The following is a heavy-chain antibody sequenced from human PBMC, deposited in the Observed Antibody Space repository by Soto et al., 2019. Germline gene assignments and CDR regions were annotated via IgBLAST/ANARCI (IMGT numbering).Heavy chain of an antibody. Sequence: SETLSLTCAVSGYSISSGYYWGCLRQPPGKGVEWIGSIYYGGSTYYNPSLNSRVTLSIDMTNNHVSLILNSVTAADTAVYYCARVGPWVPYYYDSSPYTFENWFDPWGQGTLVTVSS. V-gene: IGHV4-38-2*01. D-gene: IGHD3-22*01. J-gene: IGHJ5*02. CDR2: IYYGGST. CDR1: GYSISSGYY. CDR3: ARVGPWVPYYYDSSPYTFENWFDP.